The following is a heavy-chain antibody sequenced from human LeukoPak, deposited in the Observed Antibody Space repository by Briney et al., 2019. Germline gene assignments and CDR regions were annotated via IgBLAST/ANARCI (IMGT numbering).Heavy chain of an antibody. Sequence: ASVKVSCKASGYTFTCYYMHWVRQAPGQGLEWMGWINPNSGGTNYAQKFQGRVTMTRDTSISTAYMELSRLRSDDTAVYYCARDAVAARPFDYWGQGTLVTVSS. D-gene: IGHD6-6*01. J-gene: IGHJ4*02. CDR1: GYTFTCYY. CDR2: INPNSGGT. V-gene: IGHV1-2*02. CDR3: ARDAVAARPFDY.